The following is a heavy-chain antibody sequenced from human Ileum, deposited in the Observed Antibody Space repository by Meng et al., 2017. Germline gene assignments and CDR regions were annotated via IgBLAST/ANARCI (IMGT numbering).Heavy chain of an antibody. J-gene: IGHJ4*02. CDR2: ISGSGGNT. D-gene: IGHD2-15*01. Sequence: EVQLLESGGGLVQPGGCLRLSCAASGFTFSSYALSWVRQAPGKGLEWVSGISGSGGNTNYADSVKGRSTISRDNSKNTVYLQMNSLRAEDTAIYYCAKGCGANCYPDFDYWGQGTLVTVSS. CDR1: GFTFSSYA. CDR3: AKGCGANCYPDFDY. V-gene: IGHV3-23*01.